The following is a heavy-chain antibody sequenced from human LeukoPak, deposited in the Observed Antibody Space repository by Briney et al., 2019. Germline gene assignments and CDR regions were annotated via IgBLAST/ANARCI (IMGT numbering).Heavy chain of an antibody. CDR3: ARERIRSGGSRNDHYYYYMDV. J-gene: IGHJ6*03. Sequence: GGSLRLSCAASGFTFSSCWMSWVRQAPGKGLEWVANIKEDGSLKHYVDSVKGRFTISRDNAKNSLYLQMNSLRAEDTAVYYCARERIRSGGSRNDHYYYYMDVWGKGTTVTVSS. V-gene: IGHV3-7*01. D-gene: IGHD2-15*01. CDR1: GFTFSSCW. CDR2: IKEDGSLK.